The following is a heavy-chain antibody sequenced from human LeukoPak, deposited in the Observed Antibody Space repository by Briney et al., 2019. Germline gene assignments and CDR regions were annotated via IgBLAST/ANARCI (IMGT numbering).Heavy chain of an antibody. J-gene: IGHJ4*02. D-gene: IGHD3-10*01. Sequence: SETLSLTCTVSGGSISSGGYYWSWIRQPPGKGLEWIGYIYYSGSTNYNPSLKSRITISVDKSKNQFSLKLSSVTAADTAVYYCARRGRDDFFDYWGQGTLVTVSS. V-gene: IGHV4-61*08. CDR2: IYYSGST. CDR1: GGSISSGGYY. CDR3: ARRGRDDFFDY.